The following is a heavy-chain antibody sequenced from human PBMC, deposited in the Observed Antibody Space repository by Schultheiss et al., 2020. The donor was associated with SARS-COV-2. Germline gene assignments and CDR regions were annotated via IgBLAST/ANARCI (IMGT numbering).Heavy chain of an antibody. J-gene: IGHJ6*02. Sequence: GGSLRLSCAASGYTFSRHAMTWVRQGPGKGLEWVSYISSSGSTIYYADSVKGRFTISRDNAKNSLYLQMNSLRAEDTAVYYCARSSSGWPYYYYGMDVWGQGTTVTVSS. CDR2: ISSSGSTI. V-gene: IGHV3-48*04. D-gene: IGHD6-19*01. CDR3: ARSSSGWPYYYYGMDV. CDR1: GYTFSRHA.